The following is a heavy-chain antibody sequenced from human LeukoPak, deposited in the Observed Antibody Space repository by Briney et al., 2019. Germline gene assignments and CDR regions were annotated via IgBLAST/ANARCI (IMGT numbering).Heavy chain of an antibody. Sequence: PGGSLRLSCAASGFTFSVYSMNWVRQAPGKGLEWVSYISSTSSTIYYADSVKGRFTISRDNAKNSLYLQMNSLRAEDTAVYNCAINPTQLLGYYYYGVDIWGQGTTVTVSS. CDR1: GFTFSVYS. V-gene: IGHV3-48*01. CDR2: ISSTSSTI. D-gene: IGHD2-2*01. CDR3: AINPTQLLGYYYYGVDI. J-gene: IGHJ6*02.